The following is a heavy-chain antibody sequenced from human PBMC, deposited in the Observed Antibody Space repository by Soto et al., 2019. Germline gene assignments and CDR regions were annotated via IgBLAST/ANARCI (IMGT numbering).Heavy chain of an antibody. J-gene: IGHJ6*02. CDR2: ISAYNGNT. Sequence: ASVKVSCKASGYTFTSYGVSWVRQAPGQGLEWMGWISAYNGNTNYAQKLQGRVTMTTDTSTSTAYMELRSLRSDDTAVYYCAINGGGDYYYYGMDVWGRGTTVTVSS. CDR3: AINGGGDYYYYGMDV. D-gene: IGHD2-8*01. CDR1: GYTFTSYG. V-gene: IGHV1-18*01.